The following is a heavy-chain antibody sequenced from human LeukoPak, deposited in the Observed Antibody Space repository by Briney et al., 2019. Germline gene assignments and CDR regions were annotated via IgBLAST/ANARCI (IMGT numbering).Heavy chain of an antibody. V-gene: IGHV1-24*01. CDR2: FDPEDGET. CDR3: ATGPVGARLDY. CDR1: GYTLTELS. Sequence: ASVKVSCKVSGYTLTELSMHWVRQAPGKGLEWMGGFDPEDGETIYAQKFQGRVTVTEDTSTDTAYMELSSLRSEDTAVYYCATGPVGARLDYWGQGTLVTVSS. J-gene: IGHJ4*02. D-gene: IGHD1-26*01.